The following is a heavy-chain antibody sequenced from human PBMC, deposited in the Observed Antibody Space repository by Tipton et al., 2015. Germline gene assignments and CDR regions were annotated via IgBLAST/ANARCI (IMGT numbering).Heavy chain of an antibody. CDR2: ISQSGNT. Sequence: TLSLTCDVSGYSISSTNWWTWVRQPPGKGLEWIGEISQSGNTNYNPSLKSRVTMSRDTSKNQFSLKLTSVTAADTAVYYCARSRYTVTPDSWGQGTLVTVSS. CDR1: GYSISSTNW. D-gene: IGHD4-17*01. V-gene: IGHV4-4*02. J-gene: IGHJ4*02. CDR3: ARSRYTVTPDS.